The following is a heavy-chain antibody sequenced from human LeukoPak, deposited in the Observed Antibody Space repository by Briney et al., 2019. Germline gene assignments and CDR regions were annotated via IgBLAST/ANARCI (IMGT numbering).Heavy chain of an antibody. V-gene: IGHV4-59*06. CDR2: IYYSGTT. CDR1: DDSISDYY. Sequence: SSETLSLTCTVSDDSISDYYRGWIRQPPVKGLEWVAYIYYSGTTYYNPSLKSRVSTSIDTSKNQFSLKMSPVTAADTAVYYCARLKGRIAAYYFQYWGQGILVTVSS. D-gene: IGHD6-25*01. CDR3: ARLKGRIAAYYFQY. J-gene: IGHJ4*02.